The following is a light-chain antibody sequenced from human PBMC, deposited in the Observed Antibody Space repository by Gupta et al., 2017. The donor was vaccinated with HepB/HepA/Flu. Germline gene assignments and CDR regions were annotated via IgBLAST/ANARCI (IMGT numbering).Light chain of an antibody. V-gene: IGLV3-21*03. CDR1: NIGSKS. J-gene: IGLJ2*01. Sequence: SYGLTQPPPVPVATGKTARITCGGNNIGSKSVHWYQQKPGQAPVLVVYDYSDRPSGIPERFSGSNSGNTATLTISRVEAGDEADYYCQVWDSSSDHPDVVFGGGTKLTVL. CDR2: DYS. CDR3: QVWDSSSDHPDVV.